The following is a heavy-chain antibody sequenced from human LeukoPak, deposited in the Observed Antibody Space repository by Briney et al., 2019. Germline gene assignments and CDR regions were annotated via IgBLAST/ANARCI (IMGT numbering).Heavy chain of an antibody. J-gene: IGHJ4*02. V-gene: IGHV3-30*04. CDR3: ARDTETWDYFDY. CDR2: ISYDGSNK. Sequence: GRSVRLSCAASGFTFSSYAMHWVRQAPGKGLEWVAVISYDGSNKYYADSVKGRFTISRDNSKNTLYLQMNSLRAEDTAVYYCARDTETWDYFDYWGQGTLVTVSS. CDR1: GFTFSSYA. D-gene: IGHD3-16*01.